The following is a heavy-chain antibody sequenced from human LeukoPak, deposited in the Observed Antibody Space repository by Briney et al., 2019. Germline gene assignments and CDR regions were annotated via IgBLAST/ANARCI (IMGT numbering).Heavy chain of an antibody. CDR2: ISYDGSNK. D-gene: IGHD2-15*01. J-gene: IGHJ4*02. CDR1: GFTFSSYG. V-gene: IGHV3-30*18. CDR3: AKVQAANYFDY. Sequence: GRSLRLSCAASGFTFSSYGMPWVRQAPGKGLEWVAVISYDGSNKYYADSVKGRFTISRDNSKNTLYLQMNSLRAEDTAVYYCAKVQAANYFDYWGQGTLVTVSS.